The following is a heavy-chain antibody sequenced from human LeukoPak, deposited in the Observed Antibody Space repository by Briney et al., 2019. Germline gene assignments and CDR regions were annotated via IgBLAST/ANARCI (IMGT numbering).Heavy chain of an antibody. CDR1: GFPFITYT. CDR3: AREVVPGNYYGMDV. Sequence: KTGGSLKPSCEPSGFPFITYTINWVGKLPGQGREWVSSISSISSHIFYADSVKGRFTISRDNAKNSLYLQMSSLRAEDTAVYYCAREVVPGNYYGMDVWGQGTTVTVSS. CDR2: ISSISSHI. D-gene: IGHD2-2*01. V-gene: IGHV3-21*01. J-gene: IGHJ6*02.